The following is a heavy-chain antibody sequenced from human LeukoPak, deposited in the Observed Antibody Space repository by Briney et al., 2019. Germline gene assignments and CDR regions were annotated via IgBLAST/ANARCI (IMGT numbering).Heavy chain of an antibody. CDR2: IYYSGST. V-gene: IGHV4-59*01. J-gene: IGHJ4*02. CDR1: GGSISSYY. D-gene: IGHD3-22*01. CDR3: ARGGSGYYYAY. Sequence: PSETLSLTCTVSGGSISSYYWSWIRQPPGKGLAWIGYIYYSGSTNYNPSLKSRVTISVDTSKNQFSLKLSSVTAADTAVYYCARGGSGYYYAYWGQGTLVTVSS.